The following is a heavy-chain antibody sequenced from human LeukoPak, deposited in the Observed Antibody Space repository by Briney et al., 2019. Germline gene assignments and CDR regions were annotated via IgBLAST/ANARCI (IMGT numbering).Heavy chain of an antibody. CDR1: GFTFSSYS. V-gene: IGHV3-48*02. J-gene: IGHJ4*02. CDR3: ASSGSYRFDY. CDR2: ITASGTAM. D-gene: IGHD1-26*01. Sequence: GGSLRLSCAASGFTFSSYSMNWVRQAPGKGLEWVSHITASGTAMFYADSVKGRFTISRDNAMNSLYLQMNSLRDEDTAVYYCASSGSYRFDYWGQGTLVTVSS.